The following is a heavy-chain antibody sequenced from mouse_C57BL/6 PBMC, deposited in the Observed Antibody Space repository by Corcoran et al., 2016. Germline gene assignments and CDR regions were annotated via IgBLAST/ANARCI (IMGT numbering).Heavy chain of an antibody. CDR2: INPNNGGT. V-gene: IGHV1-22*01. J-gene: IGHJ2*01. D-gene: IGHD1-1*01. Sequence: EVQLQQSGPELVKPGASVKMSCKASGYTFTDYNMHWVKQSHGKSLEWIGYINPNNGGTSYNQKFKGKATLTVNKSSSTAYMELRSLTSEDSAVYYWARRGYYGSSYGYWGQGTTLTVSS. CDR1: GYTFTDYN. CDR3: ARRGYYGSSYGY.